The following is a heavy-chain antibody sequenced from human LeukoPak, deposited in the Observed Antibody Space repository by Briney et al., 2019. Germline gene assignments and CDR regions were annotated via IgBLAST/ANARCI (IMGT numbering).Heavy chain of an antibody. J-gene: IGHJ4*02. V-gene: IGHV4-34*01. D-gene: IGHD6-6*01. CDR2: INHSGST. Sequence: SETLSLTCAVYGGSFSGYYWSWIRQPPGKGLEWIGEINHSGSTNYHPSLKSRVTISVDTSKNQFSLNLSSVTAADTAVYYCARAWYSSSSVGEGVHYFDYWGQGTLVTVSS. CDR1: GGSFSGYY. CDR3: ARAWYSSSSVGEGVHYFDY.